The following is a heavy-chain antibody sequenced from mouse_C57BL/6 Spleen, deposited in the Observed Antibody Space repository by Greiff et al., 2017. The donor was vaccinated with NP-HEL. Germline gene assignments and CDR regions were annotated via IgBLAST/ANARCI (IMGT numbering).Heavy chain of an antibody. D-gene: IGHD3-2*02. CDR1: GYAFSSSW. V-gene: IGHV1-82*01. CDR2: IYPGDGDT. J-gene: IGHJ2*01. CDR3: ARETAQATFDY. Sequence: LQESGPELVKPGASVKISCKASGYAFSSSWMNWVKQRPGKGLEWIGRIYPGDGDTNYNGKFKGKATLTADKSSSTAYMQLSSLTSEDSAVYFCARETAQATFDYWGQGTTLTVSS.